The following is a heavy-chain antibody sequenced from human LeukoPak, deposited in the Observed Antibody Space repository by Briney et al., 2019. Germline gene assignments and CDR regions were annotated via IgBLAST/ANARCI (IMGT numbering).Heavy chain of an antibody. D-gene: IGHD3-10*01. Sequence: ASVKVSCKASGYTFTGYYMHWVRQAPGQGLEWMGWINPNSGGTNYAQKFQGRVTMTRDTSISTAYMELSRLRSDDMAVYYCARDRPMYGSGSYYNYYYYYGMDVWGQGTTVTVSS. CDR1: GYTFTGYY. CDR3: ARDRPMYGSGSYYNYYYYYGMDV. J-gene: IGHJ6*02. V-gene: IGHV1-2*02. CDR2: INPNSGGT.